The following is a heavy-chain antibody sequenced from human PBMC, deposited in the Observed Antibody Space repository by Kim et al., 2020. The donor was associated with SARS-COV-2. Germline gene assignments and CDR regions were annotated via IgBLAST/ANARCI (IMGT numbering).Heavy chain of an antibody. CDR2: IYSGGST. CDR1: GFTVSSNY. J-gene: IGHJ4*02. D-gene: IGHD3-22*01. CDR3: AALEGGYYDSSGAIDY. V-gene: IGHV3-66*01. Sequence: GGSLRLSCAASGFTVSSNYMSWVRQAPGKGLEWVSVIYSGGSTYYADSVKGRFTISRDNSKNTLYLQMNSLRAEDTAVYYCAALEGGYYDSSGAIDYWGQGTLVTVSS.